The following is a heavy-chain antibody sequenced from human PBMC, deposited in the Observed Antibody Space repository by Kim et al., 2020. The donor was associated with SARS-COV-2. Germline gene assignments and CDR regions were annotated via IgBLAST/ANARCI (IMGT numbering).Heavy chain of an antibody. CDR1: GFTFSSYG. CDR2: ISYDGSNK. D-gene: IGHD3-22*01. V-gene: IGHV3-30*18. CDR3: AKDYYYDSSGYYDY. J-gene: IGHJ4*02. Sequence: GGSLRLSCAASGFTFSSYGMHWVRQAPGKGLEWVAVISYDGSNKYYADSVKGRFTISRDNSKNTLYLQMNSLRAEDTAVYYCAKDYYYDSSGYYDYWGQGTLVTVSS.